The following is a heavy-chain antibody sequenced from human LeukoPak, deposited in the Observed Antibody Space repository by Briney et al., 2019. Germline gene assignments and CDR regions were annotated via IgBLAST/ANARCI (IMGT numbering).Heavy chain of an antibody. CDR3: AKDAVAAAGTYYYYMDV. V-gene: IGHV3-30*02. Sequence: GGSLRLSCAASGFTFSSYGMHWVRQAPGKGLEWVAFIRYDGSNKYYADSVKGRFTISRDNPKNTLYLQMNSLRAEDTAVYYCAKDAVAAAGTYYYYMDVWGKGTTVTISS. J-gene: IGHJ6*03. D-gene: IGHD6-13*01. CDR2: IRYDGSNK. CDR1: GFTFSSYG.